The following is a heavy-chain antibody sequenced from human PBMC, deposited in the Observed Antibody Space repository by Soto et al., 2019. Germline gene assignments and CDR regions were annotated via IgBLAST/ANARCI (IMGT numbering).Heavy chain of an antibody. J-gene: IGHJ4*02. D-gene: IGHD3-22*01. CDR2: VSDYGSNA. Sequence: PGESLKISCAASGFSFSTSTMHWVRLTAGKGLEWVALVSDYGSNADYADSVQGRFTISRDNSKNTLFLQMDSLRPEDTAIYYCAGVRPGDNGYPFFDYWGQGTLVTVSS. V-gene: IGHV3-30-3*01. CDR3: AGVRPGDNGYPFFDY. CDR1: GFSFSTST.